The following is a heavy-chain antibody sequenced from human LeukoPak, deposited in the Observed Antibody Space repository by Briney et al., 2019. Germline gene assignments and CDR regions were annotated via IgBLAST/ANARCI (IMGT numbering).Heavy chain of an antibody. CDR1: GGSISSSSYY. D-gene: IGHD3-9*01. V-gene: IGHV4-39*01. CDR3: ARQGYDILTGYYYFDY. CDR2: IYYSGST. Sequence: SETPSLTCTVSGGSISSSSYYWGWIRQPPGKGLEWIGSIYYSGSTYYNPSLKSRVTISVDTSKNQFSLKLSSVTAADTAVYYCARQGYDILTGYYYFDYWGQGTLVTVSS. J-gene: IGHJ4*02.